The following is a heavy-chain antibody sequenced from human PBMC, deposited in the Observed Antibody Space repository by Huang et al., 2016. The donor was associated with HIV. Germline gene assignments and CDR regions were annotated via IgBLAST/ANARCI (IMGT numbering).Heavy chain of an antibody. CDR1: GFTFSSYA. D-gene: IGHD3-10*01. Sequence: VQLLESGGGLVQPGGSRRLSCAASGFTFSSYAMSWVRQAPGKGLECVSTIRGSGVSTYHADSVKGRFTTSRDNSENMLYLQMHTLRAEDTAVYYCAKGEFVGESYFDQWGQGTLVTVSS. CDR3: AKGEFVGESYFDQ. CDR2: IRGSGVST. V-gene: IGHV3-23*01. J-gene: IGHJ4*02.